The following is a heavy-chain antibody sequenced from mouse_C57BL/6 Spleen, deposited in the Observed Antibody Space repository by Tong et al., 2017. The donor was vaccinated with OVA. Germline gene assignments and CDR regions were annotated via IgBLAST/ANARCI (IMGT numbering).Heavy chain of an antibody. D-gene: IGHD2-1*01. CDR3: ARGRFYGNYYAMDY. CDR2: ISDGGSYT. CDR1: GFTFSSYA. Sequence: EVQLQESGGGLVKPGGSLKLSCAASGFTFSSYAMSWVRQTPEKRLEWVATISDGGSYTYYPDNVKGRFTISRDNAKNNLYLQMSHLKSEDTAMYYCARGRFYGNYYAMDYWGQGTTLTVSS. J-gene: IGHJ2*01. V-gene: IGHV5-4*01.